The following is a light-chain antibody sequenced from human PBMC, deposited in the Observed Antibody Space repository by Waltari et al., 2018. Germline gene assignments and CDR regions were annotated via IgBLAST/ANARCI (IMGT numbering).Light chain of an antibody. V-gene: IGKV3-11*01. CDR1: QSISSY. Sequence: EVVLTQSPATLSLSPGERATLSCRASQSISSYLGWYQQKVGQPPRLLIYHASNRASGVPARFRAYGSGTDFTLTIGSLEPEDFAVYYCQQRSRWPLTFGGGTKVEIK. CDR3: QQRSRWPLT. J-gene: IGKJ4*01. CDR2: HAS.